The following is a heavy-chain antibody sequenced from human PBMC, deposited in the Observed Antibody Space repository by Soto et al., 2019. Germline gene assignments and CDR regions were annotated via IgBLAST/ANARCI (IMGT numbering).Heavy chain of an antibody. CDR1: GFTFSNYA. Sequence: GGSLRLSCVASGFTFSNYAMSWVRQAPGKGLEWVSTISASGASTYYADSVKGRFTIARDNSKNTLYLQMNSLRAEDTAVYYCAKASGYSYEKYYFDYWGQGTLVTVSS. CDR3: AKASGYSYEKYYFDY. CDR2: ISASGAST. J-gene: IGHJ4*02. D-gene: IGHD5-18*01. V-gene: IGHV3-23*01.